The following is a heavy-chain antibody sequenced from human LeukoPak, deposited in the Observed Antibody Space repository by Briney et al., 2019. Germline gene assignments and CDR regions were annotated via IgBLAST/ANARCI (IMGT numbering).Heavy chain of an antibody. CDR1: GFTVSSNY. Sequence: PGGSLRLSCAASGFTVSSNYMSWVRQAPGKGLEWVSVIYSGGSTYYAGSVKGRFTISRDNSKNTLYLQMNSLRAEDTAVYYCARGGIAVAGRGWFDPWGQGTLVTVSS. CDR3: ARGGIAVAGRGWFDP. CDR2: IYSGGST. J-gene: IGHJ5*02. D-gene: IGHD6-19*01. V-gene: IGHV3-53*01.